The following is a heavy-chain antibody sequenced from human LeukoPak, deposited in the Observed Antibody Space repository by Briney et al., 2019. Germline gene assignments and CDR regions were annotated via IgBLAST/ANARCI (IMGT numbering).Heavy chain of an antibody. CDR2: IYTSGST. J-gene: IGHJ5*02. V-gene: IGHV4-4*09. Sequence: SETLSLTCTVSGGSINSYYWSRIRQPPGKGLEWIGYIYTSGSTNYNPSLKSRVTISVDTSKNQFSLKLSSVTAADTAVYYCARLRNYCSSTSCYDSRVSWFDPWGQGTLVTVSS. D-gene: IGHD2-2*01. CDR1: GGSINSYY. CDR3: ARLRNYCSSTSCYDSRVSWFDP.